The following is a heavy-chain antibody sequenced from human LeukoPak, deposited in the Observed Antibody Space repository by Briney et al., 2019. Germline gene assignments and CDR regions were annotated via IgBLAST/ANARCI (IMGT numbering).Heavy chain of an antibody. Sequence: PGGSLRLSCAASGFIFSSYAMSWVRQAPGKGLEWVSTISDSGSSTYYADSVKGRFTISRDNSKNTLYLQMNSLRAEGTAVYCVKGFSSSRRTHDCWGQGTLVTVSS. V-gene: IGHV3-23*01. CDR2: ISDSGSST. D-gene: IGHD6-13*01. J-gene: IGHJ4*02. CDR1: GFIFSSYA. CDR3: KGFSSSRRTHDC.